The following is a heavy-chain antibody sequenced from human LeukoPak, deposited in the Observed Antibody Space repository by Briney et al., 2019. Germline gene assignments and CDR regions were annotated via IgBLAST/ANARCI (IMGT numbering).Heavy chain of an antibody. CDR2: IIPIFGTA. CDR1: GGTFSSYA. J-gene: IGHJ6*03. CDR3: ARGYYDILTGYQYYYYYYMDV. Sequence: SVKVSCKASGGTFSSYAISWVRQAPGQGLEWMGGIIPIFGTANYAQKFQGRVTITADESTSTAYMELSSLRSEDTAVYYCARGYYDILTGYQYYYYYYMDVWGKGTTVTVSS. V-gene: IGHV1-69*13. D-gene: IGHD3-9*01.